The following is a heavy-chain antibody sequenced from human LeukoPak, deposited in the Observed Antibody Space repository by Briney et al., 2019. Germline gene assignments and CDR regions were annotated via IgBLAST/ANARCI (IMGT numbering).Heavy chain of an antibody. V-gene: IGHV1-2*02. CDR3: ARGRRGSGSYYPDD. D-gene: IGHD3-10*01. J-gene: IGHJ4*02. Sequence: ASVKVSCKASGYTFTGYYMHWVRQAPGQGLEWMGWINPNSDGTNYAQNFQGRVTMTRDTSISTAYMEVSSLRSEDTAVYYCARGRRGSGSYYPDDWGQGTQVTVSS. CDR1: GYTFTGYY. CDR2: INPNSDGT.